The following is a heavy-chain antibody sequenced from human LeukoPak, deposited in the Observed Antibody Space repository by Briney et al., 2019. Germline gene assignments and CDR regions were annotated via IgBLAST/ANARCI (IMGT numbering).Heavy chain of an antibody. CDR3: ARETVTTVFWFDP. V-gene: IGHV1-69*06. CDR2: IIPIFGTA. D-gene: IGHD4-11*01. J-gene: IGHJ5*02. Sequence: ASVKVSCKASGGTFSSYAISWVRQAPGQGLEWMGGIIPIFGTANYAQKFQGRVTITADKSTSTAYMELSSLRSEDTAVYYCARETVTTVFWFDPWGQGTLVTVSS. CDR1: GGTFSSYA.